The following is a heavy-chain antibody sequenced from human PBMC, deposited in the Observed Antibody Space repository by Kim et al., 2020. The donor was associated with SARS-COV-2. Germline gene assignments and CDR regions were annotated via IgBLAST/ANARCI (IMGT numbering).Heavy chain of an antibody. J-gene: IGHJ3*02. Sequence: GGSLRLSCAASGFTFRSYAMSWVRQAPGKGLEWVSVIYSGGGNTYYADSVKGRFTISSDNSKNPLYLQMNSLRAEDTAVYYCAKGDGDRFSLDAFDSWGQGTMVTVAS. CDR3: AKGDGDRFSLDAFDS. V-gene: IGHV3-23*03. D-gene: IGHD4-17*01. CDR2: IYSGGGNT. CDR1: GFTFRSYA.